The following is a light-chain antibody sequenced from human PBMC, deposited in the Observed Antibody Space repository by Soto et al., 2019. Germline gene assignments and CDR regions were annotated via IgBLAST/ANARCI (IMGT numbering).Light chain of an antibody. CDR3: QQLYTYPLT. J-gene: IGKJ4*01. CDR2: TAS. Sequence: DIQLTQAPSFLSASVGDRVTVTGRASQGINSYLAWYQQKPGKAPKLLIYTASTLQSGVPSRFSGSGSGTGFTLTITSLQPEDFAAYYCQQLYTYPLTFGGGTKVDIK. CDR1: QGINSY. V-gene: IGKV1-9*01.